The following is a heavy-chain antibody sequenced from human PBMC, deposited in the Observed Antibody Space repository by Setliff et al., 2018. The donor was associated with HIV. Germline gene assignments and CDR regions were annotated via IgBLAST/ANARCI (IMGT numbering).Heavy chain of an antibody. D-gene: IGHD3-10*01. J-gene: IGHJ4*02. Sequence: PSETLSLTCIVSGGSISSDNYYWGWVRQPPGKGLEWIGSIFYTGSTDYNPSLRSRVTISIDTTKNQFYLKMSSVTAADTAVYYCARVIRGVYFYDGTGYYYFDDWGQGALVTVSS. CDR1: GGSISSDNYY. V-gene: IGHV4-39*07. CDR3: ARVIRGVYFYDGTGYYYFDD. CDR2: IFYTGST.